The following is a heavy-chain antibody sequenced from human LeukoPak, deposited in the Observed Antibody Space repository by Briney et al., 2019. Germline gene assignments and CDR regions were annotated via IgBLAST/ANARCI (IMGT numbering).Heavy chain of an antibody. CDR2: ISGSGGST. CDR1: GFTFSSYA. CDR3: AKVRMERFLEWLLFDY. D-gene: IGHD3-3*01. J-gene: IGHJ4*02. Sequence: GRSLRLSCGASGFTFSSYAMSWVRQAPGKGLEWVSAISGSGGSTYYADSVKGRFTISRDNSKNTLYLQMNSLRAEDTAVYYCAKVRMERFLEWLLFDYWGQGTLVTVSS. V-gene: IGHV3-23*01.